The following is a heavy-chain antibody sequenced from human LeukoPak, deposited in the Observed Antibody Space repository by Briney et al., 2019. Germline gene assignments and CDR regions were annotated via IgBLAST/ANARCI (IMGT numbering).Heavy chain of an antibody. CDR3: ARGYSSGWYRSQTFDY. CDR1: GFTFSIYE. Sequence: GGSLRLSCAASGFTFSIYEMNWVRQAPGKGLEWVSYISSVGSSIYYADSVKGRFTISRDNAKNSLYLQMNSLRAEDTAVYYCARGYSSGWYRSQTFDYWGQGTLVTVSS. D-gene: IGHD6-19*01. V-gene: IGHV3-48*03. J-gene: IGHJ4*02. CDR2: ISSVGSSI.